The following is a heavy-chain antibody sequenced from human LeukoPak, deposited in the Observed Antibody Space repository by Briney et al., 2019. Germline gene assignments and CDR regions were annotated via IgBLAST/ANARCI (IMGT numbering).Heavy chain of an antibody. CDR1: GYTFTSYG. V-gene: IGHV1-18*04. Sequence: GASVKVSCKASGYTFTSYGISWVRQAPGQGLEWVAWISAYNSNKNSAEKFQGTVTITTDTSASTAYLELSSLRSEDTAVCYCARDRSSFSYAFDIWGQGTMVTVSS. J-gene: IGHJ3*02. CDR2: ISAYNSNK. D-gene: IGHD6-6*01. CDR3: ARDRSSFSYAFDI.